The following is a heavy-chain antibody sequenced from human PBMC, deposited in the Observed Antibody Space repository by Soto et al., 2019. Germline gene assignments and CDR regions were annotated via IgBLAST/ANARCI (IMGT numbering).Heavy chain of an antibody. J-gene: IGHJ4*02. V-gene: IGHV4-31*03. D-gene: IGHD5-12*01. Sequence: QVQLQDSGPGLVKPSQTLSLTCTVSGGSISSGAYYWSWIRQHPGKGLEWIGYIYYSGSTSYNPSLQSRVTISVDTSKNQFSLKLSSMTAADTAVYYCARESRDGFNSPSDSWGEGTLVTVSS. CDR3: ARESRDGFNSPSDS. CDR1: GGSISSGAYY. CDR2: IYYSGST.